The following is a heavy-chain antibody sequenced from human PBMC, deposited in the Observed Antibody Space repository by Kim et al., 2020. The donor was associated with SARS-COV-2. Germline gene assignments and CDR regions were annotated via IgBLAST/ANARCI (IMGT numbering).Heavy chain of an antibody. CDR2: INTNTGSP. Sequence: ASVKVSCKTSGYTFTTYAMNWVRQAPGQGLEWMGWINTNTGSPTYVQGFTGRFVFSLDTSVSTAYLQISSLEAEDTAVYYCARDDRGDSSGFYYDYWGQGTLVTVSS. J-gene: IGHJ4*02. CDR1: GYTFTTYA. CDR3: ARDDRGDSSGFYYDY. V-gene: IGHV7-4-1*02. D-gene: IGHD3-22*01.